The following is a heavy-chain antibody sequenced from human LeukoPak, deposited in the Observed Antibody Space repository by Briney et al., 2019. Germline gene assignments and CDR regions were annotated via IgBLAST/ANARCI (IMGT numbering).Heavy chain of an antibody. J-gene: IGHJ4*02. CDR2: IYSGDIT. D-gene: IGHD1-14*01. Sequence: PGGSLRLSCAASGVAVSDSYMSWVRQAPGKGLEWLSIIYSGDITYYVDSVKGRFTISRDNSKNTLYLQMTSLRVEDTAVYYCTRDSTTFRFGYWGQGTLVTVSS. CDR1: GVAVSDSY. V-gene: IGHV3-53*01. CDR3: TRDSTTFRFGY.